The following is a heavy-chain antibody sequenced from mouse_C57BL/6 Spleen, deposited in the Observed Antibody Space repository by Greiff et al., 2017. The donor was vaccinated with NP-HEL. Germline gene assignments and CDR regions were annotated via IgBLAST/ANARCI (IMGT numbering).Heavy chain of an antibody. CDR2: IDPSDSET. Sequence: QVQLQQPGAELVRPGSSVKLSCKASGYTFTSYWMHWVKQRPIQGLEWIGNIDPSDSETHYNQKFKDKATLTVDKSSSTAYMQLSSLTSEDTAVYYCARGDWGLDYWGQGTTLTVSS. D-gene: IGHD4-1*01. CDR1: GYTFTSYW. V-gene: IGHV1-52*01. J-gene: IGHJ2*01. CDR3: ARGDWGLDY.